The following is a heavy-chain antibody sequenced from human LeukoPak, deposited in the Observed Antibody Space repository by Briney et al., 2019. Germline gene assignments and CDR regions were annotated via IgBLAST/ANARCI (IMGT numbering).Heavy chain of an antibody. CDR1: GFTFSNYW. J-gene: IGHJ4*02. CDR2: INRDGSTT. V-gene: IGHV3-74*03. CDR3: ARDKKSGESSEIDY. Sequence: PGGSLRLSCAASGFTFSNYWGHWVRQAPGKGLVWVSRINRDGSTTKYADSVKGRFTVSRDDAKNTLNLQMNSLRAEDTAVYYCARDKKSGESSEIDYWGQGTLVTVSS. D-gene: IGHD3-10*01.